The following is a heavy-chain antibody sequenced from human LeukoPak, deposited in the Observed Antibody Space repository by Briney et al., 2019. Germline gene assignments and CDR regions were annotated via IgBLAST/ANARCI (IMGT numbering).Heavy chain of an antibody. Sequence: SETLSLTCTVSGDSITSGSYYWGWIRQPPGKGLEWIGSIYYSGRTSHNPSLKSRVTISVDTSKNQFSLNLSSVTAADTAVYYWPRGKWFPVFDFWGQGILVTVSS. J-gene: IGHJ4*02. CDR1: GDSITSGSYY. CDR2: IYYSGRT. V-gene: IGHV4-39*07. CDR3: PRGKWFPVFDF. D-gene: IGHD3-22*01.